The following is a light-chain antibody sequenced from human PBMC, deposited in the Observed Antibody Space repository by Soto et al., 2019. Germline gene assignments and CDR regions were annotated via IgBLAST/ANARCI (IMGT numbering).Light chain of an antibody. CDR3: QQYNSPWT. CDR2: RAS. V-gene: IGKV1-5*03. Sequence: DIQMAESPSTLSASVGDRVTITCRASQSISSWLAWYQQKPGKAPKLLVHRASILESGVPSRFSGSGSGTEFTLTISSLQPEDFATYYCQQYNSPWTFGQGTKVDI. J-gene: IGKJ1*01. CDR1: QSISSW.